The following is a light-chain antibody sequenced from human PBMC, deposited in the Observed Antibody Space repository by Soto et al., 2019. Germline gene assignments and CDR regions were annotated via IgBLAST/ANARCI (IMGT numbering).Light chain of an antibody. Sequence: EIVLTQSPGTLSLSPGERATLSCRASQSVSSSYLAWYQQKPGQAPRLLIYGASSRATGIPDRFSGSGSGTDITLIIIRLEPEDFAVYYCQQYGSSPRTFGQGTKVEIK. CDR1: QSVSSSY. CDR2: GAS. J-gene: IGKJ1*01. CDR3: QQYGSSPRT. V-gene: IGKV3-20*01.